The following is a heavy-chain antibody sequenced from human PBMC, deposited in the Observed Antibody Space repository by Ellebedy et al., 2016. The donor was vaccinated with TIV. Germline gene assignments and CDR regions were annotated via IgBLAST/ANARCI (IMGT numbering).Heavy chain of an antibody. J-gene: IGHJ4*02. V-gene: IGHV4-39*02. CDR1: GGSIDRTSSY. CDR3: AKLAIAVTNPQTDH. D-gene: IGHD2-2*03. CDR2: ISYSGYA. Sequence: SETLSLTXNVSGGSIDRTSSYWGWIRQPLGKGLEWIGGISYSGYAFYNPSLRSRVTISVDTSKNYFSLSLISVTAADTAVYYCAKLAIAVTNPQTDHWGQGTLVTVSS.